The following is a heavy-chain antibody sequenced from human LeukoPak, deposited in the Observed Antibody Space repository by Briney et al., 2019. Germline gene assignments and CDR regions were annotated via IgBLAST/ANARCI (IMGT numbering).Heavy chain of an antibody. CDR2: ISGSGGST. V-gene: IGHV3-23*01. CDR3: AKSVESAVTTNPYIDY. D-gene: IGHD4-17*01. Sequence: PGGSLRLSCAASGFTFSNYAMSWVRQAPGKGLEWVSVISGSGGSTYYADSGKGRFTISRDNSKNTLYLQMNSLRAQDTAVYYCAKSVESAVTTNPYIDYWGQGSLVTVSS. CDR1: GFTFSNYA. J-gene: IGHJ4*02.